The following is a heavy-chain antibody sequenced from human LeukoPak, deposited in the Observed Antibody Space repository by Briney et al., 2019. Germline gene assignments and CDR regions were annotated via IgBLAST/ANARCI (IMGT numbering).Heavy chain of an antibody. CDR2: IYHTGSA. V-gene: IGHV4-38-2*01. CDR3: ARYCTSTTCILRGFEH. J-gene: IGHJ4*02. D-gene: IGHD2-2*01. Sequence: SETLSLTCSVSGYSFTSGHYWGWIRQPPGKGLEWIANIYHTGSAHYNPSLKSRVTISVDTAKNQFSLKLNSVTDADTAVYYCARYCTSTTCILRGFEHWGQGTLVTVSS. CDR1: GYSFTSGHY.